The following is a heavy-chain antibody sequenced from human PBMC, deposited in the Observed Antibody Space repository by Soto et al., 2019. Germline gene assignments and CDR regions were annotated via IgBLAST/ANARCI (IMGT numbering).Heavy chain of an antibody. CDR2: IYYTGST. V-gene: IGHV4-59*12. Sequence: SEILSLTCTVSSGSMTHNYWTWFRQPPGKGLERIGYIYYTGSTSYNPSLKSRVTISIDTSKNQFSLKLTSVTTADTAVYYCARNHINWFDPWGQGTLVTVSS. CDR1: SGSMTHNY. CDR3: ARNHINWFDP. D-gene: IGHD2-21*01. J-gene: IGHJ5*02.